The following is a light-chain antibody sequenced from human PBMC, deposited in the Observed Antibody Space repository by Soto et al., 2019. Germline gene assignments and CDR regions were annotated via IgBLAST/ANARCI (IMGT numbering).Light chain of an antibody. CDR1: QRVSSN. J-gene: IGKJ4*01. CDR3: QQYNNWPPLT. CDR2: GAS. Sequence: EIVMTQSPASLSVSPGERGTLSCRASQRVSSNLDWYQQKPGQAPRLLIYGASTRATAIPARFSGSGSGTEFTLTISSRQSEDFAVYYCQQYNNWPPLTFGGGTKVEIK. V-gene: IGKV3-15*01.